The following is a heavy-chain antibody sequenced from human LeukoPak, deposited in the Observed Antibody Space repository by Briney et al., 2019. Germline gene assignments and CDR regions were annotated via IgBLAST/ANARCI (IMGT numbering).Heavy chain of an antibody. D-gene: IGHD4-17*01. CDR3: ARVDGDYEWDYFEY. J-gene: IGHJ4*02. CDR1: GGSISSSSYS. V-gene: IGHV4-61*01. CDR2: IYYSGTT. Sequence: PSETLSLTCTVSGGSISSSSYSWSWIRQPPGKGLEWIGYIYYSGTTNYNPSLKSRVTISVDTSKNQFSLELSSVTAADTAVYYCARVDGDYEWDYFEYWGQGTLVAVSS.